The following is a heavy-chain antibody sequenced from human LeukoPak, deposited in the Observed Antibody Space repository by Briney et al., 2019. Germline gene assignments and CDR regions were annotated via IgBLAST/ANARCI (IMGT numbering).Heavy chain of an antibody. V-gene: IGHV3-23*01. CDR2: ISGSGGGT. D-gene: IGHD3-22*01. J-gene: IGHJ4*02. Sequence: GGSLRLSCAVSGITLCNYAMTWVRQAPGKGLEWVAGISGSGGGTNYADSVKGRFTISRDNYKNTLYLQMNSLGAEDTAVYFCAKRGVVIRVILVGFHKEAYYFDSWGQGALVTVSS. CDR3: AKRGVVIRVILVGFHKEAYYFDS. CDR1: GITLCNYA.